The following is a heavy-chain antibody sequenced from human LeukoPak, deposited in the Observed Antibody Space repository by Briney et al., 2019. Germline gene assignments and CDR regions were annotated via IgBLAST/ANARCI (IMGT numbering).Heavy chain of an antibody. V-gene: IGHV3-48*04. CDR2: ISGSSSGSTSII. J-gene: IGHJ4*02. CDR3: ARDFWSGYYTED. Sequence: GGSLRLSCEFSGIIFSTYAMNWVRQAPGKGLEWISYISGSSSGSTSIIHYADSAKGRFTIFRDNAKNSLHLQMDSLSAEDTAVYYCARDFWSGYYTEDWGQGALVIVSS. CDR1: GIIFSTYA. D-gene: IGHD3-3*01.